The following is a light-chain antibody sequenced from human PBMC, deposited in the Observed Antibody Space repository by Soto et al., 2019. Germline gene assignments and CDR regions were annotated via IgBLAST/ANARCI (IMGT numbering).Light chain of an antibody. Sequence: QSVLTRPPSASGTPGQRVTISCSGSSSNIGSNYVYWYQQLPGTAPKLLIYRNNQRPSGVPDRFSGSKSGTSASLAISGLRSEDEAEYYCAAWDDSLSGPLYVFGTGTKLTVL. V-gene: IGLV1-47*01. J-gene: IGLJ1*01. CDR1: SSNIGSNY. CDR2: RNN. CDR3: AAWDDSLSGPLYV.